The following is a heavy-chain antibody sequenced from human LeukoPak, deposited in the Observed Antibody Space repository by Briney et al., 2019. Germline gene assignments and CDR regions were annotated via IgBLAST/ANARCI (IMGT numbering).Heavy chain of an antibody. CDR2: VHHSGTA. V-gene: IGHV4-59*01. CDR1: NGSISNYF. CDR3: ASLGGYYESSSYSQLDAFDI. D-gene: IGHD3-22*01. J-gene: IGHJ3*02. Sequence: SETLSLTCTVSNGSISNYFWSWIRQPPGKGLEWIGYVHHSGTANYNPSLMSRVNISIDTSEHRLSLKLSSVTTADTALYYCASLGGYYESSSYSQLDAFDIWGQGTMVTVSS.